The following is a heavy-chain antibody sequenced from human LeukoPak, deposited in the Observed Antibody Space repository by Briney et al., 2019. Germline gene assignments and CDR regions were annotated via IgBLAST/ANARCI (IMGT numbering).Heavy chain of an antibody. J-gene: IGHJ6*02. CDR3: AKDSSSSNYYYGLDV. V-gene: IGHV3-30*02. Sequence: GGSLRLSCAASGFPFSSYGMHWVRQAPGKGLEWVSFISYDGANKHYADSVKGRFTISRDSSKNTLYLQMDSLRGDDTGMYFCAKDSSSSNYYYGLDVRGQGTSVTVSS. CDR1: GFPFSSYG. CDR2: ISYDGANK. D-gene: IGHD6-13*01.